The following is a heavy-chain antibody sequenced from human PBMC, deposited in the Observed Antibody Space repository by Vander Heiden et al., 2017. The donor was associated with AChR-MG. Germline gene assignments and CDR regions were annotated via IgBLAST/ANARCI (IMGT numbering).Heavy chain of an antibody. CDR2: IGTAGDT. CDR1: GFHFRRYD. Sequence: EVQLVESGGGLVQPGGSLTPPCAASGFHFRRYDMHWVRQATGKGLEWVSAIGTAGDTYYPGSVKGRFTISRENAKNSLYLQMNSLRAGDTAVYYCARAYDFWSGYGDSYMDVWGKGTTVTVSS. CDR3: ARAYDFWSGYGDSYMDV. J-gene: IGHJ6*03. V-gene: IGHV3-13*01. D-gene: IGHD3-3*01.